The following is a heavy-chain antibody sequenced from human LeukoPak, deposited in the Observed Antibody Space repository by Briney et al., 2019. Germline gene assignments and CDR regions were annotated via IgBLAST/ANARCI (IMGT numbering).Heavy chain of an antibody. J-gene: IGHJ4*02. CDR3: ARTGYYDILTGYYPYYFDY. CDR2: IIPIFGTA. Sequence: ASVKVSCKASGYTFTSYGISWVRQAPGQGLEWMGGIIPIFGTANYAQKFQGRVTITADESTSTAYMELSSLRSEDTAVYYCARTGYYDILTGYYPYYFDYWGQGTLVTASS. V-gene: IGHV1-69*13. D-gene: IGHD3-9*01. CDR1: GYTFTSYG.